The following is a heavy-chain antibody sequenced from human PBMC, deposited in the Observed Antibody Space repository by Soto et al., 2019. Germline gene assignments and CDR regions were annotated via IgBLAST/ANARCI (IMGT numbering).Heavy chain of an antibody. J-gene: IGHJ5*02. V-gene: IGHV3-30-3*01. CDR1: GFTFSSYA. D-gene: IGHD2-21*02. Sequence: QVQLVESGGGVVQPGRSLRLSCAASGFTFSSYAIHWVRQAPGKGLEWVAVISHDGSNKHYADSVRGRFTISRDNSKNTLYLQLGSLRSEDTAVYYCASPGGDYFLNWCDPWGQGTLVTVSS. CDR3: ASPGGDYFLNWCDP. CDR2: ISHDGSNK.